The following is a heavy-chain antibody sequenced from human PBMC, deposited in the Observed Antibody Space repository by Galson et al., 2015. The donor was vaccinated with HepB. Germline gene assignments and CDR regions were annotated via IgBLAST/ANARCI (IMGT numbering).Heavy chain of an antibody. J-gene: IGHJ3*02. V-gene: IGHV3-23*01. CDR3: AKACGSSGYTRDAFDI. D-gene: IGHD3-22*01. CDR2: ISVSGGST. Sequence: SLRLSCAASGFTFNNYAMSWVRQAPGKGLEWVSGISVSGGSTYYVDSVKGRFTISRDNSKNTLFLQMNGLRAEDTAVFYCAKACGSSGYTRDAFDIWGQGTKVTVSS. CDR1: GFTFNNYA.